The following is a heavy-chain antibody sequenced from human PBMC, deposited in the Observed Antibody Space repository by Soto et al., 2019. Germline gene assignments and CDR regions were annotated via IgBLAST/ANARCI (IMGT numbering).Heavy chain of an antibody. Sequence: QVQLQQWGAGLLKPSETLSLTCAVYGGSFSGYYWSWIRQPPGKGLEWIGEINHSGSTNYNPSLKSRVTISVDTSKNQFSLKLSSVTAADTAVYYCARGGKRRPPWFDPWGQGTLVTVSS. CDR1: GGSFSGYY. CDR2: INHSGST. V-gene: IGHV4-34*01. CDR3: ARGGKRRPPWFDP. J-gene: IGHJ5*02.